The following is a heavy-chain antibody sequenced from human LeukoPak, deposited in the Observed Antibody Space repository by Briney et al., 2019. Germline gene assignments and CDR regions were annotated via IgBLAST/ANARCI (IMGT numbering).Heavy chain of an antibody. Sequence: ASVKVSCKASGYTFTSHFMHWVRQAPGEGLEWMGIINPGGGSTSYAQRLQGRVTITRDTSASTAYMELSSLRSEDTAVYYCARGVKTYYYDSSGYYCWGQGTLVTVSS. CDR3: ARGVKTYYYDSSGYYC. V-gene: IGHV1-46*04. D-gene: IGHD3-22*01. CDR2: INPGGGST. CDR1: GYTFTSHF. J-gene: IGHJ4*02.